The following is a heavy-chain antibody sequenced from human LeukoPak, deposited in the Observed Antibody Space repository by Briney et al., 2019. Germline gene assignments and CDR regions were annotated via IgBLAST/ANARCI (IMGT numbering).Heavy chain of an antibody. CDR1: GGSISSGGYY. V-gene: IGHV4-31*03. Sequence: SETLSLTCTVSGGSISSGGYYWSWIRQHPGQGLEWIGYIYYSGSTYYNPSLKSRLTISVDTSKNQFSLKLSSVTAADTAVYYCARGAPLDYWGQGTLVTVSS. CDR2: IYYSGST. CDR3: ARGAPLDY. J-gene: IGHJ4*02.